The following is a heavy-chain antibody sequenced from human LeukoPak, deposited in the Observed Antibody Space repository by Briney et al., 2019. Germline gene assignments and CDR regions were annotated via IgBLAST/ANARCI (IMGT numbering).Heavy chain of an antibody. CDR1: GGSFSGYY. J-gene: IGHJ4*02. Sequence: SETLSLTCAVYGGSFSGYYWSWIRQPPGKGREWIGGINHSGSTNYNPSLKSRVPISVDTSKNQFSLKLSSVTAADTAVYYCARGLYCSSTSCYEDYWGQGTLVTVSS. D-gene: IGHD2-2*01. CDR3: ARGLYCSSTSCYEDY. V-gene: IGHV4-34*01. CDR2: INHSGST.